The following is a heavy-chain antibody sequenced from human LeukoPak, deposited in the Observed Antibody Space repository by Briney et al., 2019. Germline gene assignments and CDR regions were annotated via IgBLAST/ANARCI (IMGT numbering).Heavy chain of an antibody. J-gene: IGHJ4*02. CDR1: GFTFSSYS. Sequence: GGSLRLSCAASGFTFSSYSMNWVRQAPGKGLEWVSSISSSSSYIYYADLVKGRFTISRDNTNDSLYLQINSLSAEDTAVYYSARVYQGVSLFDGIDYWGQGTPVTVSS. V-gene: IGHV3-21*01. D-gene: IGHD3-10*01. CDR3: ARVYQGVSLFDGIDY. CDR2: ISSSSSYI.